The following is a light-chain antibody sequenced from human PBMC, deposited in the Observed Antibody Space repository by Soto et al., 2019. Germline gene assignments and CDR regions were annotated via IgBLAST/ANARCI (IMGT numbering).Light chain of an antibody. CDR1: SGINVGTYR. V-gene: IGLV5-45*03. J-gene: IGLJ3*02. CDR2: YKSDSDK. Sequence: QPVLTQPSSLSASPGASASLTCTLRSGINVGTYRIYWYQHKPGSPPQYLLRYKSDSDKQQGSGVPSRFSGSKDASANVGILLISGLQSEDEADYYCMIWYASRWVFGGGTKLTVL. CDR3: MIWYASRWV.